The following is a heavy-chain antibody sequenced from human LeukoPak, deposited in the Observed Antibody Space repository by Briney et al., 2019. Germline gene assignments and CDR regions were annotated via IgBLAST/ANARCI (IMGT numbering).Heavy chain of an antibody. CDR1: GFTFSSYG. Sequence: GGSLRLSCAASGFTFSSYGMHWVRQAPGKGLEWVAVISYDGSNEYYAGSVKGRFTISRDNSKNTLYLQMNSLRAEDTAVYYCAKDSSSSCIDYWGQGTLVTVSS. V-gene: IGHV3-30*18. D-gene: IGHD6-13*01. CDR3: AKDSSSSCIDY. J-gene: IGHJ4*02. CDR2: ISYDGSNE.